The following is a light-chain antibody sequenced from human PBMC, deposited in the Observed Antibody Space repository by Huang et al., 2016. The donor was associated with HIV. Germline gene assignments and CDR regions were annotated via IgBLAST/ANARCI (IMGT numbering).Light chain of an antibody. CDR3: QQSYSTLPYT. CDR2: AAS. V-gene: IGKV1-39*01. CDR1: QSISSY. J-gene: IGKJ2*01. Sequence: DIQMTQSPSSLSASVGDRVTITCRASQSISSYLNWYQQKPGKAPKFRIYAASSLQRGVQSRFSGSGSGTDFTLTISSLQPEDFATYYCQQSYSTLPYTFGQGTKLEIK.